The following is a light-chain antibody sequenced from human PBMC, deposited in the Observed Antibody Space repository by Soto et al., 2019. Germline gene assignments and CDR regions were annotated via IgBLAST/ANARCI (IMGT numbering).Light chain of an antibody. Sequence: EIVLTQSPGTLSLSPGERATLSCRASQSVSNNDLAWYQQKPGQAPRRLIYGASSRATGIPDRFSGGGSGTDFTLTISRLEPEDFEVYYCQQYGSSPLTLGGGTKVDIK. J-gene: IGKJ4*01. CDR3: QQYGSSPLT. V-gene: IGKV3-20*01. CDR2: GAS. CDR1: QSVSNND.